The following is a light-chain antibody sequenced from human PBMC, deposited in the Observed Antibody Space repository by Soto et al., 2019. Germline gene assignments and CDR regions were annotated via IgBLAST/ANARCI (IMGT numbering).Light chain of an antibody. CDR3: CLYIGATTYV. V-gene: IGLV2-14*01. CDR2: QVT. J-gene: IGLJ1*01. Sequence: QSVLTQPASVSGSPGQSITISCTGTSSDLAIYNYVSWYQQQPGKAPKLMIYQVTNRPSGVPDRFSGSTSVNSASLTISGLQADDEADYYCCLYIGATTYVFGTGTKVAVL. CDR1: SSDLAIYNY.